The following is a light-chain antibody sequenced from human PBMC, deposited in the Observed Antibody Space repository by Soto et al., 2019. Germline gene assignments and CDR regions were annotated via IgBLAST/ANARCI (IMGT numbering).Light chain of an antibody. V-gene: IGLV3-21*04. CDR1: NIGSKS. CDR3: QVWDSSSYHPDYV. Sequence: SYELTQPPSVSVAPGKTARITCGGNNIGSKSVHWYQQKPGQAPVLVIYYDSDRPSGIPERFSGSNSGNTATLTISRVEAGDEADYYCQVWDSSSYHPDYVFGTGTKLTVL. CDR2: YDS. J-gene: IGLJ1*01.